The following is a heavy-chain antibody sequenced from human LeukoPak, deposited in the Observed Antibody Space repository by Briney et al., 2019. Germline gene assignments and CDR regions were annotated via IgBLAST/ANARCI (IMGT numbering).Heavy chain of an antibody. V-gene: IGHV4-39*02. Sequence: SETLSLTCTVSGGSISSTDYYWGWIRQPPGKGLEWIGNIYYSGNTYYNPSLQSRVTMSVDTSKNQFSLKLSSVTAADTAVYYCARDGAATFPDFWGQGTLVTVSS. CDR1: GGSISSTDYY. CDR3: ARDGAATFPDF. J-gene: IGHJ4*02. CDR2: IYYSGNT. D-gene: IGHD1-26*01.